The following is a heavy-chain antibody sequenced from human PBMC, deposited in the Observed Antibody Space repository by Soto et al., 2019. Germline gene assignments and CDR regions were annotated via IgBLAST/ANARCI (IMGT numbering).Heavy chain of an antibody. Sequence: PSETLSLTCSVSGDSIRSYYWTWIRRPPGKGLEWIAYIYDTGISGYTPSTSYNPSLKSRVTMSVDTSKSQFSLKLTSVTAADTAVYYCARGEDAFFYYGLDVWGQGITVTVSS. V-gene: IGHV4-59*01. CDR3: ARGEDAFFYYGLDV. CDR2: IYDTGISGYTPST. CDR1: GDSIRSYY. J-gene: IGHJ6*02.